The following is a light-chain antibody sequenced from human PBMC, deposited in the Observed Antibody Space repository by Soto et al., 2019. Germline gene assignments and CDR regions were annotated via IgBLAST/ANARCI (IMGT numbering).Light chain of an antibody. J-gene: IGKJ3*01. CDR3: QQYNSYSPT. Sequence: DIQMTQSPSSLSASVGDRVTITCRASQSISTYLNWYQQKPGKAPKLLIYSASSLQSGVPSRFSGSGSGTDFTLTISSLQPEDFATYYCQQYNSYSPTFGPGTKVDIK. V-gene: IGKV1-39*01. CDR2: SAS. CDR1: QSISTY.